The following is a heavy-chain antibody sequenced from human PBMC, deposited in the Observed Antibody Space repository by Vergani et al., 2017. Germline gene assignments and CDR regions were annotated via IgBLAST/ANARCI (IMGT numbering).Heavy chain of an antibody. Sequence: QVQLVQSGAEVKKPGSSVKVSCKASGGTFSSYAISWVRQAPGQGLEWMGGIIPIFGTANYAQKFQGRVTITADESTSTAYMELSSLRSEDTAVYYCARGAVTFARGSENYYYYMDVWGKGTTVTVSS. CDR2: IIPIFGTA. CDR3: ARGAVTFARGSENYYYYMDV. J-gene: IGHJ6*03. CDR1: GGTFSSYA. D-gene: IGHD3-16*01. V-gene: IGHV1-69*01.